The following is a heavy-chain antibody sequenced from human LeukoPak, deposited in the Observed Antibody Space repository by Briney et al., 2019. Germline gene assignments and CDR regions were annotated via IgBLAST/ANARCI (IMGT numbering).Heavy chain of an antibody. V-gene: IGHV4-39*01. CDR2: IYYSGST. J-gene: IGHJ5*02. CDR3: ARVPGPNWFDP. CDR1: GGSISGSSYY. Sequence: SETLSLTCTVSGGSISGSSYYWGWIRQPPGKGLEWIGSIYYSGSTYYNPSLKSRVTISVDTSKNQFSLKLSSVTAADTAVYYCARVPGPNWFDPWGQGTLVIVSS.